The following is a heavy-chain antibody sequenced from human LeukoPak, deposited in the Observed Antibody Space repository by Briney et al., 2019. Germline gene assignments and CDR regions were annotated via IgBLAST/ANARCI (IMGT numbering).Heavy chain of an antibody. CDR1: GGSISSGDYY. Sequence: SETLSLTCTVSGGSISSGDYYWSWIRQLPGKGLEWIGYIYYSGSTYYNPSLKSRVTISVDTSKNQFSLKLSSVTAADTAVYYCARKEARPYYYHDGMDVWGQGTTVTVSS. CDR3: ARKEARPYYYHDGMDV. J-gene: IGHJ6*02. CDR2: IYYSGST. V-gene: IGHV4-30-4*01.